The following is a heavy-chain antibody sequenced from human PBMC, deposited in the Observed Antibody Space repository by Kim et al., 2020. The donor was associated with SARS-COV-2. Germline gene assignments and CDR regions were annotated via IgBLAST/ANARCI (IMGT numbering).Heavy chain of an antibody. V-gene: IGHV3-64D*06. CDR1: GFTFSSYA. Sequence: GGSLRLSCSASGFTFSSYAMHWVRLAPGKGLEYVSAISSNGGSTYYADSVKGRFTISRDNSKNTLYLQMSSLRAEDTAVYYCVKGRMGYCSSTSCYSAVDYWGQGTLVTVSS. D-gene: IGHD2-2*02. CDR2: ISSNGGST. CDR3: VKGRMGYCSSTSCYSAVDY. J-gene: IGHJ4*02.